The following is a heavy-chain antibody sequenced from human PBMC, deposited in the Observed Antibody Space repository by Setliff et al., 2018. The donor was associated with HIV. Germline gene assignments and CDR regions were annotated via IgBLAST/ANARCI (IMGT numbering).Heavy chain of an antibody. CDR2: IHNSGNT. D-gene: IGHD6-25*01. Sequence: SETLSLTCSLSGDSMSTYYWTWNRQTAGKGLEWIGRIHNSGNTNYNPSFMSRVSMSVDTSKSQFSLKLRSVTAADTAVYFCARGYSSAFFHEFFDYWGQGTLVTVSS. J-gene: IGHJ4*02. V-gene: IGHV4-4*07. CDR1: GDSMSTYY. CDR3: ARGYSSAFFHEFFDY.